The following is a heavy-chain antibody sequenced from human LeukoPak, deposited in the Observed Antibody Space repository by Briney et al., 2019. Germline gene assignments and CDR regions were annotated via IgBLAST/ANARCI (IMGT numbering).Heavy chain of an antibody. CDR2: IYTSGST. V-gene: IGHV4-4*07. Sequence: PPETLSLTCTVDAGSTSSYYWSWIRHPAGRGLEWMGRIYTSGSTTNNPSLKSQVTMSVATSKTQFSLKLSSVTAADPAMYHCRRVGAIAARTGHYFDYWGQGTLVTVSS. J-gene: IGHJ4*02. D-gene: IGHD6-6*01. CDR1: AGSTSSYY. CDR3: RRVGAIAARTGHYFDY.